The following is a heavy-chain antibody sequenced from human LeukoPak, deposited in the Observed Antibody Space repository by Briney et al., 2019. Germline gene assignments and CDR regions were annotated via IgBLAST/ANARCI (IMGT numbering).Heavy chain of an antibody. CDR3: ARDSYGSSGYCYVSDY. CDR1: GFTFSTYS. V-gene: IGHV3-48*02. J-gene: IGHJ4*02. CDR2: ISYSSSAI. Sequence: GGSLRLSCAASGFTFSTYSMNWVRQAPGKGLEWVSYISYSSSAIYYADSVKGRFTISRDNAKNSLYLRMNSLRDEDTAVYYCARDSYGSSGYCYVSDYWGQGTLVTVSS. D-gene: IGHD3-22*01.